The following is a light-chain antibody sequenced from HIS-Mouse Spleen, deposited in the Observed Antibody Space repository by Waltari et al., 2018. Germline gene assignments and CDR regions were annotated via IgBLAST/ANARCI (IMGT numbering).Light chain of an antibody. Sequence: DIQLTQSPSSLSASVGDRVTITCRASQGISSYLNWYQQKPGKAPKLLIYAASTLQSGVPSRFSGSGSGTDFTLTISSLQPEDFATYYCQQSYSNPGTFGQGTKVEIK. CDR1: QGISSY. CDR3: QQSYSNPGT. V-gene: IGKV1-39*01. J-gene: IGKJ1*01. CDR2: AAS.